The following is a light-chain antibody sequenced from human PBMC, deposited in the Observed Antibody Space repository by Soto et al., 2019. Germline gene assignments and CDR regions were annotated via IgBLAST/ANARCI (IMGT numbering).Light chain of an antibody. V-gene: IGKV3-20*01. CDR2: GAS. J-gene: IGKJ4*01. CDR3: QQYGSSPLT. CDR1: RVVSSSS. Sequence: EIVLTQSPGTLSLSPGERATSSCRASRVVSSSSLAWYQQKPGQAPRLLIYGASSRATGIPERFSGSGSGTDFTLTISRLEPEDVAVYYCQQYGSSPLTFGGGTKVEIK.